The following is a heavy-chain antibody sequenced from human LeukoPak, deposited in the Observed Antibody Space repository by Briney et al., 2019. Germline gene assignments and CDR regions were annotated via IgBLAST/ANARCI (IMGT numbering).Heavy chain of an antibody. CDR2: ISTTSSSTI. CDR3: ARDRGSSGYHFDY. Sequence: GGSLRLCCAASGFTFSDYSMNWVRQAPGKGLEWVSYISTTSSSTIYYADSVKGRFTISRDNAKNSLYLQMNSLRAEDTAVYYCARDRGSSGYHFDYWGQGTLVTVSS. CDR1: GFTFSDYS. J-gene: IGHJ4*02. V-gene: IGHV3-48*01. D-gene: IGHD3-22*01.